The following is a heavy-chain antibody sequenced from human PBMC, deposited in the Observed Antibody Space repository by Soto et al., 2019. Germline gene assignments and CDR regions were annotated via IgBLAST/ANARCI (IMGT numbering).Heavy chain of an antibody. CDR1: GFTFSNYA. J-gene: IGHJ4*02. CDR3: ARDPVLSYDFWSGWYFDY. D-gene: IGHD3-3*01. CDR2: ISYHGNNK. V-gene: IGHV3-30-3*01. Sequence: QVQLVESGGGVVQPGRSLRLSCAASGFTFSNYAMHWVRQAPGKGLEWVAVISYHGNNKYYADSVKGRFTISRDNSTNTLYLQMNSLRAEDTAVYYCARDPVLSYDFWSGWYFDYWGQGTLVTVSS.